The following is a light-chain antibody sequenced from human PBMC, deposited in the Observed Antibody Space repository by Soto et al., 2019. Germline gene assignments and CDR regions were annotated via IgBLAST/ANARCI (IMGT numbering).Light chain of an antibody. Sequence: QSVPTQPPSVSGAPGQRVTISCTGSSSNIGAGYDVHWYQQLPGTAPKLLIYDNFNRPSGVPDRFSGSKSGTSASLAITGLQAEDEADYYCQSYDSSLSGYVFGTGTKLTVL. V-gene: IGLV1-40*01. CDR3: QSYDSSLSGYV. CDR1: SSNIGAGYD. J-gene: IGLJ1*01. CDR2: DNF.